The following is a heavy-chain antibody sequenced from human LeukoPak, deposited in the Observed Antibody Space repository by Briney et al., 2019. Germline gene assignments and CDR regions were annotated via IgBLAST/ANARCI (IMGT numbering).Heavy chain of an antibody. CDR1: GGSISSGGYY. J-gene: IGHJ4*02. Sequence: SETLSLTCTVSGGSISSGGYYWSWIRQHPGKGLEWIGYIYYSGSTYYNPSLKSRVTISVDTSKNQFSLKLSSVTAADTAVYYCARAGLTMVRGVSKRFDYWGQGTLVTVSS. CDR3: ARAGLTMVRGVSKRFDY. CDR2: IYYSGST. D-gene: IGHD3-10*01. V-gene: IGHV4-31*03.